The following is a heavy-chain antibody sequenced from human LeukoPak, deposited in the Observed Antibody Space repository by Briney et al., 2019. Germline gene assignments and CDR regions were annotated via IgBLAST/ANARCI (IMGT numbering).Heavy chain of an antibody. CDR3: ARALWYSSGCPHAFDI. CDR1: GGSFSGYY. V-gene: IGHV4-34*01. Sequence: SETLSLTCAVYGGSFSGYYWSWIRQPPGKGLEWIGEINHSGSTNYNPSLKSRVTISVDTSKNQFSLKLSSVTAADTAVYYCARALWYSSGCPHAFDIWGQGTMVTVSS. CDR2: INHSGST. J-gene: IGHJ3*02. D-gene: IGHD6-19*01.